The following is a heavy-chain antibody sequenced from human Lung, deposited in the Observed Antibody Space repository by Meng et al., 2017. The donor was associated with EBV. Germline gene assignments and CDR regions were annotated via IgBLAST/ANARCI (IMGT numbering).Heavy chain of an antibody. CDR3: ARVYYYDSSGYSH. V-gene: IGHV4-31*03. CDR1: GGSISSGGYY. D-gene: IGHD3-22*01. J-gene: IGHJ4*02. Sequence: QVQLQESGPGLLKPSEPLSLTCTVSGGSISSGGYYWSWIRQHPGKGLEWIGYIYYSGSTYYNPSLKSRVTISVDTSKNQFSLKLSSVTAADTAVYYCARVYYYDSSGYSHWGQGTLVTVSS. CDR2: IYYSGST.